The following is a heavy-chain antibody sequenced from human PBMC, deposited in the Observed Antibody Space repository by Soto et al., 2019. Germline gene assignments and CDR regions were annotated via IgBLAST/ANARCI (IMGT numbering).Heavy chain of an antibody. Sequence: GFLRLSCAASGFTFSCFSMDLVRPAPGKGLEWGSAISSSSSYIYYADSVKGRFTISRDNAKNSLYLQMNSLRAEDTAVYYCAREGYDDYVWGSYRHYFDYWGQGTLVTVSS. J-gene: IGHJ4*02. CDR1: GFTFSCFS. D-gene: IGHD3-16*01. V-gene: IGHV3-21*01. CDR2: ISSSSSYI. CDR3: AREGYDDYVWGSYRHYFDY.